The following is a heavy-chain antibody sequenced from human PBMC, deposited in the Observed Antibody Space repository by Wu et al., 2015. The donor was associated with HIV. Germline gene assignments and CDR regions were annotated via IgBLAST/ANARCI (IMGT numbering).Heavy chain of an antibody. CDR2: INPSDGHT. V-gene: IGHV1-46*01. J-gene: IGHJ6*02. CDR1: GYPFIRDY. CDR3: ARDLRPGSSWYPGREEGYYYYGMDV. Sequence: QVQLVQSGADVKKPGASVILSCKTSGYPFIRDYIHWVRQTPGQGLQWMAIINPSDGHTTYAQRFQGRVTLTRDTSTSTVYMKLSSLRSDDTAVYYCARDLRPGSSWYPGREEGYYYYGMDVWGQGTTVTVSS. D-gene: IGHD6-13*01.